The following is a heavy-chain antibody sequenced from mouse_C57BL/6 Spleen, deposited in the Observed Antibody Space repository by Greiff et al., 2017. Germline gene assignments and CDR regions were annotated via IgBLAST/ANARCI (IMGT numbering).Heavy chain of an antibody. CDR2: IYPSDSAT. J-gene: IGHJ4*01. V-gene: IGHV1-61*01. CDR3: ARSGVPGLWYSMDY. Sequence: QVQLQQSGAELVRPGSSVKLSCKASGYTFTSYWMDWVKQRPGQGLEWIGNIYPSDSATHYNQKFKDKATLTVDKSSSTAYMQLSSLTSADSAVYYCARSGVPGLWYSMDYWGQGTSVTVSS. D-gene: IGHD5-1*01. CDR1: GYTFTSYW.